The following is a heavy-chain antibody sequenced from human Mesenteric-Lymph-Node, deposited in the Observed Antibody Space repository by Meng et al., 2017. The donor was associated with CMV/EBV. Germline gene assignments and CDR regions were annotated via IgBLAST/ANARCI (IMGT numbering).Heavy chain of an antibody. CDR3: ARHQRWLKSEGGFNY. Sequence: VHLEHWGAGCVKPSDTLSLTCAVYGGSFSGYYWSWIRQPPGKGLEWIGEINHSGSTNYNPSLKSRVTISVDTSKNQFSLKLSSVTAADTAVYYCARHQRWLKSEGGFNYWGQGTLVTVS. CDR1: GGSFSGYY. V-gene: IGHV4-34*01. J-gene: IGHJ4*02. D-gene: IGHD4-23*01. CDR2: INHSGST.